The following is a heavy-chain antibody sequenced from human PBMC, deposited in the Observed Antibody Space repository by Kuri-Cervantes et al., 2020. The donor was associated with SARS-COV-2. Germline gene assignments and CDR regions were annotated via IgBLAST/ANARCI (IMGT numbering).Heavy chain of an antibody. J-gene: IGHJ3*02. CDR2: INWNGGST. D-gene: IGHD1-14*01. V-gene: IGHV3-20*04. CDR3: AKVVRRTANREPPAPDDAFDI. CDR1: GSTSAVYC. Sequence: GRSLRPSCAASGSTSAVYCMSWVRQAAGKGLEWVSGINWNGGSTGYADSVKGRFTISRDNAKNSLYLQMNSLRAEDTALYYCAKVVRRTANREPPAPDDAFDIWGQGTMVTVSS.